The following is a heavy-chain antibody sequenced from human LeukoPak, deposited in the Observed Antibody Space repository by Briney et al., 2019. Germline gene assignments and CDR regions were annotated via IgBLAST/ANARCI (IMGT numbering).Heavy chain of an antibody. Sequence: ASVKVSCKASGYTFTGYYMHWVRQAPGQGLEWMGWINSNSGGTKYAQKFQGRVTMTRDTSISTAYMELSRLRSDDTAVYYCARGYCSSTTCYMDFDYWGQGTLVAVSS. CDR2: INSNSGGT. V-gene: IGHV1-2*02. CDR1: GYTFTGYY. D-gene: IGHD2-2*02. J-gene: IGHJ4*02. CDR3: ARGYCSSTTCYMDFDY.